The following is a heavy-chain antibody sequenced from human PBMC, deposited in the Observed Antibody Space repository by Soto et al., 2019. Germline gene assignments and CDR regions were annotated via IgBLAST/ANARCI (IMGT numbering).Heavy chain of an antibody. CDR2: ISSSSSTI. CDR1: GFTFSSYS. CDR3: ARPEYSSSSYGMDV. J-gene: IGHJ6*02. Sequence: PGGSLRLSCAASGFTFSSYSMNWVRQAPGKGLEWVSYISSSSSTIYYADSVTGRFTISRDNAKNSLYLQMNSLRDEDTAVYYCARPEYSSSSYGMDVWGQGTTVTVSS. V-gene: IGHV3-48*02. D-gene: IGHD6-6*01.